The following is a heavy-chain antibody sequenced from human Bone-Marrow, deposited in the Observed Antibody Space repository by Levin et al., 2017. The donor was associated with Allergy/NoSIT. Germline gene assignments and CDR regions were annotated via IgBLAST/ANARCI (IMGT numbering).Heavy chain of an antibody. CDR3: ARSCSGGSCLYYYYGMDV. CDR1: GYTFTSYA. J-gene: IGHJ6*02. V-gene: IGHV1-3*01. Sequence: ASVKVSCKASGYTFTSYAMHWVRQAPGQRLEWMGWINAGNGNTKYSQKFQGRVTITRDTSASTAYMELSSLRSEDTAVYYCARSCSGGSCLYYYYGMDVWGQGTTVTVSS. D-gene: IGHD2-15*01. CDR2: INAGNGNT.